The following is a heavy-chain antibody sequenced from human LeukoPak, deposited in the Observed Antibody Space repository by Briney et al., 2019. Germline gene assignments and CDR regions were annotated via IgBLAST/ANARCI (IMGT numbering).Heavy chain of an antibody. J-gene: IGHJ4*02. CDR2: ISSSSSYI. Sequence: GGSLRLSCAASGLTFSTYGMNWVRQAPGKGLEWVSSISSSSSYIYYADSVKGRFTISRDNAKNSLYLQMNSLRAEDTALYYCARDLYPGYSSSWYPSQWGQGTLVTVSS. CDR3: ARDLYPGYSSSWYPSQ. D-gene: IGHD6-13*01. V-gene: IGHV3-21*01. CDR1: GLTFSTYG.